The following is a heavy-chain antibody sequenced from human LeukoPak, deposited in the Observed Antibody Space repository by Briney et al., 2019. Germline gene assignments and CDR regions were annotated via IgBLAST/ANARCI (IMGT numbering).Heavy chain of an antibody. CDR3: ARKILRGGLSSGWSYFDY. V-gene: IGHV4-39*01. J-gene: IGHJ4*02. D-gene: IGHD6-19*01. Sequence: PSETLSLTCTVSGGSISSSSYYWGWIRQPPGKGLEWIGSIYYSGSTYYNPSLKSRVTISVDTSKNQFSLKLSSVTAADTAVYYCARKILRGGLSSGWSYFDYWGQGTLVTVSS. CDR1: GGSISSSSYY. CDR2: IYYSGST.